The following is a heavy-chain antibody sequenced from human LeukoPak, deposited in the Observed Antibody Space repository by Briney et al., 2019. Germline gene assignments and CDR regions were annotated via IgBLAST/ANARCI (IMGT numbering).Heavy chain of an antibody. J-gene: IGHJ4*02. CDR1: GFTFINAW. CDR3: AKDSAKKYDDY. Sequence: GGSLRLSCAASGFTFINAWMAWVRQAPGKGLEWVSGISGSDDSTNYADSVKGRFTISRENSKNTLYLQMNSLRAEDTAVYYCAKDSAKKYDDYWGQGTLVTVSS. V-gene: IGHV3-23*01. CDR2: ISGSDDST. D-gene: IGHD2/OR15-2a*01.